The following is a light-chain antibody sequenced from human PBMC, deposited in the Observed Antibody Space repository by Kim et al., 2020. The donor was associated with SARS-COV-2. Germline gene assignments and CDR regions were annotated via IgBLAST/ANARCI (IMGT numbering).Light chain of an antibody. CDR1: QSVSSSY. J-gene: IGKJ4*01. Sequence: EIVLTQSPGTLSLSPGERATLSCRASQSVSSSYLVWYQQKPGQAPRLLIYGASSRATGIPDRFSGSGSGTDITLTISRLEPEDFAVYYCQQYGSSPLTFGGGTKVDIK. CDR3: QQYGSSPLT. V-gene: IGKV3-20*01. CDR2: GAS.